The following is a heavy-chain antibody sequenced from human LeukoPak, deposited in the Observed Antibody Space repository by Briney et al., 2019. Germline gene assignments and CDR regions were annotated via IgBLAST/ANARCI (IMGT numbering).Heavy chain of an antibody. Sequence: SEPLSLTCTVSSGSITSRRYYWGWLRQPPGKGLEWIGSIYYTGTTYHSSSLKSRITNSVDTSDNQFSLKLTSVTAADTAVYGARQRAYGAYENDFWGQGTLVTVSS. D-gene: IGHD2-21*01. J-gene: IGHJ4*02. V-gene: IGHV4-39*01. CDR2: IYYTGTT. CDR1: SGSITSRRYY. CDR3: ARQRAYGAYENDF.